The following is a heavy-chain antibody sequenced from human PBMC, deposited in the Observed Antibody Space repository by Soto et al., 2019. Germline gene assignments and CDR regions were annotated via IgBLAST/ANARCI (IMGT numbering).Heavy chain of an antibody. CDR2: IILPFGTA. D-gene: IGHD4-17*01. J-gene: IGHJ4*02. Sequence: QVRLVQSGAEVKKPGSSVKVSCKASGGTFSNYAISWVRQAPGQGLEWMGGIILPFGTANYAQKFQGRVTITPDESMTTAYMELSGLRSEDTAVYYCARGPDYAGYFHYWGQGTLVTVSS. CDR3: ARGPDYAGYFHY. CDR1: GGTFSNYA. V-gene: IGHV1-69*05.